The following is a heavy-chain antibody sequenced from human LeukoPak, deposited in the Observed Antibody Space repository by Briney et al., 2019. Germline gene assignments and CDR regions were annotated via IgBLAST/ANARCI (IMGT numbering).Heavy chain of an antibody. D-gene: IGHD2-15*01. J-gene: IGHJ4*02. CDR2: IYTSGST. CDR1: GGSISSGSYY. Sequence: SETLSLTCTVSGGSISSGSYYWSWIRQPAGKGLEWIGHIYTSGSTNYNPSLKSRVTISVDTSKNLFSLKLSSVTAADTAVYYCARISCSGGTCYWSRGYFDYWGQGTLVTVSS. CDR3: ARISCSGGTCYWSRGYFDY. V-gene: IGHV4-61*09.